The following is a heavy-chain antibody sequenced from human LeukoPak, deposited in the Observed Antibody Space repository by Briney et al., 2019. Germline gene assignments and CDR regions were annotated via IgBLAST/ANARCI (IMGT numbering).Heavy chain of an antibody. CDR2: IRYDGSNK. D-gene: IGHD1-26*01. V-gene: IGHV3-30*02. CDR3: AKDQHRAPSPFDY. J-gene: IGHJ4*02. CDR1: GFTFSSYG. Sequence: GGSLRLSCAASGFTFSSYGMHWVRQAPGKGLEWVAFIRYDGSNKYYADSVKGRFTISRDNSKNTLYLQMNSLRAEDTAVYYCAKDQHRAPSPFDYWGQGTLVTVSS.